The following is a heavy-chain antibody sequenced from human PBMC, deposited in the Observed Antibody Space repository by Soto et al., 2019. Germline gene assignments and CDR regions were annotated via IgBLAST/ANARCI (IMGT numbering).Heavy chain of an antibody. CDR2: ISGYGKST. V-gene: IGHV3-23*01. J-gene: IGHJ6*02. CDR1: GFTFNAHA. Sequence: EVEVLESGGGLQQPGGSLRLSCVASGFTFNAHAMTWVRQGPGVGLEWTSSISGYGKSTYYADSVKGRFTVSRDNSKNTLTLQMNSLRVEDTATYYCVKDWTGNKCPCLDVWGQGTTVTVSS. D-gene: IGHD2-8*02. CDR3: VKDWTGNKCPCLDV.